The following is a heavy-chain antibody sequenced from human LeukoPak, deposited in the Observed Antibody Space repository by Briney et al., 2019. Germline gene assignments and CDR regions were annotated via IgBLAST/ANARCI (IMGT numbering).Heavy chain of an antibody. CDR3: ASGDILTGFGAFDI. CDR1: GYTFTGYG. J-gene: IGHJ3*02. CDR2: ISAYNGNT. Sequence: GASVKVSCKASGYTFTGYGISWVRQAPGQGLEWMGWISAYNGNTNYAQKLQGRVTMTTDTSTSTAYMELRSLRSDDTAVYYCASGDILTGFGAFDIWGQGTMVTVSS. D-gene: IGHD3-9*01. V-gene: IGHV1-18*01.